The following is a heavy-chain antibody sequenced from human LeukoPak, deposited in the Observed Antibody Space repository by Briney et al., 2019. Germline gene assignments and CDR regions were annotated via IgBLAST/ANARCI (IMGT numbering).Heavy chain of an antibody. CDR3: ARVVYYGSGSYYKDNWFDP. D-gene: IGHD3-10*01. V-gene: IGHV1-18*01. Sequence: ASVKVSCTASGYTFTSYGISWVRQAPGQGLEWMGWISAYNGNTNYAQKLQGRVTMTTDTSTSTPYMELRSLRSDDTAVYYCARVVYYGSGSYYKDNWFDPWGQGTLVTVSS. J-gene: IGHJ5*02. CDR1: GYTFTSYG. CDR2: ISAYNGNT.